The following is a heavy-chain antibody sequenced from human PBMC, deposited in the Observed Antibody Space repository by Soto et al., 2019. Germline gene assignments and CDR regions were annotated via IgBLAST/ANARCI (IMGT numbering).Heavy chain of an antibody. J-gene: IGHJ2*01. D-gene: IGHD1-26*01. V-gene: IGHV1-3*01. CDR1: GYTFTSYA. CDR2: INAGNGNT. CDR3: ARGGSLYWYFDL. Sequence: SVKVCCTASGYTFTSYAMHWVRQATGQRLEWMGWINAGNGNTKYSQKFQGRVTVTRDTSASTAYMELSSLRSEDTAVYYCARGGSLYWYFDLWGRGTLVTVSS.